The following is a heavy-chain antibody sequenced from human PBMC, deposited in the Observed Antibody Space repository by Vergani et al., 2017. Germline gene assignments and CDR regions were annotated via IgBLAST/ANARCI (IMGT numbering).Heavy chain of an antibody. J-gene: IGHJ4*02. CDR1: GFTFSSYS. CDR3: ARSLWFGELSRDY. V-gene: IGHV3-21*01. CDR2: ISSSSSYI. Sequence: EVQLVESGGGLVKPGGSLRLSCAASGFTFSSYSMNWVRQAPGKGLEWVSSISSSSSYIYYADSVKGRFTSSRDNAKNSLYLQMNSLRAEDTAVYYCARSLWFGELSRDYWGQGTLVTVSS. D-gene: IGHD3-10*01.